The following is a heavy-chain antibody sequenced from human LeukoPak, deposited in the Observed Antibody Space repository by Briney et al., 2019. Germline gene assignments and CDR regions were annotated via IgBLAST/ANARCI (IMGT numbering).Heavy chain of an antibody. CDR2: IYYSGST. J-gene: IGHJ3*02. CDR3: AREFTSGGSTLNDAFDI. V-gene: IGHV4-39*07. D-gene: IGHD2-2*01. Sequence: PSETLSLTCTVSGGSISSSSYYWGWIRQPPGKGLEWIGSIYYSGSTYYNPSLKSRVTISVDTSKHQFSLKLSSVTAADTAVYYCAREFTSGGSTLNDAFDIWGQGTMVTVSS. CDR1: GGSISSSSYY.